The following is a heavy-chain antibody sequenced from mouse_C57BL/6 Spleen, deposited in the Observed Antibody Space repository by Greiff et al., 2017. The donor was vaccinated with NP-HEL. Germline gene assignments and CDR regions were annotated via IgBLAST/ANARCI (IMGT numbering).Heavy chain of an antibody. CDR3: ARDYYGSRDYAMDY. Sequence: QVQLQQSGAELVKPGASVKLSCKASGYTFTSYWMQWVKQRPGQGLEWIGEIDPSDSYTNYNQKFKGKATLTVDTSSSTAYMQLSSLTSEDSAVYYCARDYYGSRDYAMDYWGQGTSVTVAS. CDR1: GYTFTSYW. CDR2: IDPSDSYT. J-gene: IGHJ4*01. V-gene: IGHV1-50*01. D-gene: IGHD1-1*01.